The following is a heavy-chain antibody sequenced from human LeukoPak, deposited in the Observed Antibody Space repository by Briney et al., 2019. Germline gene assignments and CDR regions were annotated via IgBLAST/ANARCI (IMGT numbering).Heavy chain of an antibody. Sequence: PSETLSLTCTVSGGSISSGSYYWGWIRQPPGKGLEWIGSMLYSGSTNYKPSLKSRVTMSVDTSKNQFSLKLSSVTAADTAVYYCAHYYDSRGYYLGYWGQGTLATVSS. J-gene: IGHJ4*02. CDR1: GGSISSGSYY. D-gene: IGHD3-22*01. CDR2: MLYSGST. V-gene: IGHV4-39*01. CDR3: AHYYDSRGYYLGY.